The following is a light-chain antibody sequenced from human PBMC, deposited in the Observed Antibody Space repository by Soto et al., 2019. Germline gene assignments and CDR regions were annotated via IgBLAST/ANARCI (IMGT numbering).Light chain of an antibody. V-gene: IGLV2-14*01. CDR2: EVN. J-gene: IGLJ1*01. Sequence: QSVLTQPASVSGSPGQSITIPCTGTSSEVGAYNYVSWYQQYPGKAPKLIIYEVNIRPSGVSNRFSGSKSGNTASLTISGLQADDEADYYCSSYTRSSTYVFGTGTKVTVL. CDR3: SSYTRSSTYV. CDR1: SSEVGAYNY.